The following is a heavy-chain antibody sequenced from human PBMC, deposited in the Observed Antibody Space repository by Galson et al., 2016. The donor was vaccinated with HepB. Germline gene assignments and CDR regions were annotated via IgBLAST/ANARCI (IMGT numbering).Heavy chain of an antibody. Sequence: SLRLSCAASGFTFSTYAMSWVRQAPGKGLEWVSSISSGSSYIYDADSVKGRFTISRDNAKNSLYLQMNSLRAEDTAVYYCVRVRTYSGSYLDAFDIWGQGTMVTVSS. V-gene: IGHV3-21*01. CDR3: VRVRTYSGSYLDAFDI. D-gene: IGHD1-26*01. CDR2: ISSGSSYI. J-gene: IGHJ3*02. CDR1: GFTFSTYA.